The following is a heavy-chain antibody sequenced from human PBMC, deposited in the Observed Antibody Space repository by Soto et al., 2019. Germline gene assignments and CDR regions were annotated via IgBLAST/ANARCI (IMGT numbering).Heavy chain of an antibody. V-gene: IGHV3-11*01. J-gene: IGHJ6*02. D-gene: IGHD3-22*01. CDR1: GFTFSDYY. Sequence: GGSLRLSCAASGFTFSDYYMSWIRQAPGKGLEWVSYISSSGSTIYYADSVKGRFTISRDNAKNSLYLQMNSLRAEDTAVYYCARDRYDSSGYYRPAYYYYGMDVWGQGTTVTVSS. CDR3: ARDRYDSSGYYRPAYYYYGMDV. CDR2: ISSSGSTI.